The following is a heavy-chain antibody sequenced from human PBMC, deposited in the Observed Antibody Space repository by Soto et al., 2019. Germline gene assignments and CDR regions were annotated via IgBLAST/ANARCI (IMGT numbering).Heavy chain of an antibody. CDR1: GFSISTDYY. J-gene: IGHJ4*02. CDR2: MYHSGST. V-gene: IGHV4-38-2*01. Sequence: SETLSLTCAVSGFSISTDYYWGWIRQPPGKGLEYIVSMYHSGSTYYNPSLKSRVTISVDTSKNQFSLRLASVTAADTAVYYCARLFNWNYKGTISFWGQGILVTVSS. CDR3: ARLFNWNYKGTISF. D-gene: IGHD1-7*01.